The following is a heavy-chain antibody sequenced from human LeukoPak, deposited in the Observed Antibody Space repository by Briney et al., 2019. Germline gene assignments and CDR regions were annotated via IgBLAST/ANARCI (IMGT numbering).Heavy chain of an antibody. CDR1: GYTFTNYT. Sequence: ASVKVSCKASGYTFTNYTMNWVRQAPGQGLEWMGWISPNSGGTNYVQKFQGRVTMTRDTSISTAYMELRSLRSDDTAVYYCARVRYTYGYTLDYWGQGTQVTVSS. CDR2: ISPNSGGT. CDR3: ARVRYTYGYTLDY. J-gene: IGHJ4*02. V-gene: IGHV1-2*02. D-gene: IGHD5-18*01.